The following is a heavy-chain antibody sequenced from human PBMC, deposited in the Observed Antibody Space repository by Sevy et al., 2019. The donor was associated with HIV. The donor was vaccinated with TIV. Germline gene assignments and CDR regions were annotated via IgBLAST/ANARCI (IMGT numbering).Heavy chain of an antibody. D-gene: IGHD6-25*01. CDR3: AKDLEAAAARSIYYYYGIDV. J-gene: IGHJ6*02. CDR1: GFTFSSYG. V-gene: IGHV3-30*18. Sequence: GGSLRLSCAASGFTFSSYGMHWVRQAPGKGLEWVAVISYDGSNKYYADSVKGRFTISRDNSKNTLYLQMNSLRAEDTAVYYCAKDLEAAAARSIYYYYGIDVWGQGTTVTVSS. CDR2: ISYDGSNK.